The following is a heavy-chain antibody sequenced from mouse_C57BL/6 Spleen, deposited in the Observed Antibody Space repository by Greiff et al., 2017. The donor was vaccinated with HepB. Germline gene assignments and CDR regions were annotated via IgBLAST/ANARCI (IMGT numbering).Heavy chain of an antibody. CDR1: GYTFTDYE. CDR2: IDPETGGT. CDR3: TRWELGRRYFDY. V-gene: IGHV1-15*01. Sequence: QVQLQQSGAELVRPGASVTLSCKASGYTFTDYEMHWVKQTPVHGLEWIGAIDPETGGTAYNQKFQGKAILTADKSSSTAYMELRSLTSDDSAVYYCTRWELGRRYFDYWGQGTTLTVSS. J-gene: IGHJ2*01. D-gene: IGHD4-1*01.